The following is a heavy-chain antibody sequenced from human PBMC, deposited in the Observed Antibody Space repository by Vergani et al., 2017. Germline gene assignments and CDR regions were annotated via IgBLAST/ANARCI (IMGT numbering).Heavy chain of an antibody. V-gene: IGHV2-5*01. D-gene: IGHD6-13*01. Sequence: QITLRESGPTLVKPTQTLTLTCTFSGFSLTTGGEGVGWIRQPPGRALEWLAFVYWNDDERYSPSLKSRVTITKDTSKNEVILTMATMDPVDTATYYCARIPRLAAAYYDMDVWGQGTTVTVSS. J-gene: IGHJ6*02. CDR1: GFSLTTGGEG. CDR2: VYWNDDE. CDR3: ARIPRLAAAYYDMDV.